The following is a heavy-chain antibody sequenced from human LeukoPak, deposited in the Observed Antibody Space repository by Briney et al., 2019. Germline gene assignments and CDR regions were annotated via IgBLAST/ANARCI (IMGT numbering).Heavy chain of an antibody. V-gene: IGHV3-23*01. CDR2: ISGDGRDI. CDR3: ASPPPRAYCGGDCYSLDY. J-gene: IGHJ4*02. CDR1: AFTFSSYG. D-gene: IGHD2-21*02. Sequence: GGSLRLSCAASAFTFSSYGMSWVRQAPGKGLEWVSAISGDGRDIFYADSVKGRFTISRDNSKNTLYLQMNSLRAEDTAVYYCASPPPRAYCGGDCYSLDYWGQGTLVTVSS.